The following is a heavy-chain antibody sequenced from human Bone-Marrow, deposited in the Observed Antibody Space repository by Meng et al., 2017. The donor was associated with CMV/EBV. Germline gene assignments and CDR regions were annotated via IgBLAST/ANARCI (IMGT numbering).Heavy chain of an antibody. CDR2: INPSGGST. J-gene: IGHJ3*02. CDR1: GYTFTSYY. V-gene: IGHV1-46*01. Sequence: ASVKVSCKASGYTFTSYYMHWVRQAPGQGLEWMGIINPSGGSTSYAQKFQGRVTMTRDTSTSTVYMELSSLRSEDTAVYYCARARHSSTSRDAFDIWGQGTMVTVSS. D-gene: IGHD2-2*01. CDR3: ARARHSSTSRDAFDI.